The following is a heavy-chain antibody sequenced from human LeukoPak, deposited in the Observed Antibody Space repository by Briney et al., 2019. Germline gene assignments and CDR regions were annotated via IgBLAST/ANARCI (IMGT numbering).Heavy chain of an antibody. CDR2: IRGSGGST. CDR1: GLSFSSSA. V-gene: IGHV3-23*01. Sequence: GGSLRLSCAASGLSFSSSAMSWVRQAPGKGLEWVSAIRGSGGSTHYADSVKGRFTISRDNSKNTLYLQMSSLRAEDTAVYYCARVGVTHFGCGGDCSNFDYWGQGTLVTVSS. D-gene: IGHD2-21*02. J-gene: IGHJ4*02. CDR3: ARVGVTHFGCGGDCSNFDY.